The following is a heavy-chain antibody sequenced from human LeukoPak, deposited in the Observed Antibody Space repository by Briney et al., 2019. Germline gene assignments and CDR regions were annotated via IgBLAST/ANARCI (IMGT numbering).Heavy chain of an antibody. CDR2: ISPSTSNI. CDR1: GFTFSSYT. CDR3: ARSLRAFDI. Sequence: TGGSLRLSCAASGFTFSSYTMNWVRQAPGKGLEWVSSISPSTSNIYYADSVKGRFTISRDNAKNSLYLQMNSLRTEDTAVYYCARSLRAFDIWGAGAKGTLSS. V-gene: IGHV3-21*01. J-gene: IGHJ3*02.